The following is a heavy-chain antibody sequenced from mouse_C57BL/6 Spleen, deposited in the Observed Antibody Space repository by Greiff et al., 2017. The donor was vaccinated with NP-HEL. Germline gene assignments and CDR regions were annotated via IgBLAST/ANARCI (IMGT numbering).Heavy chain of an antibody. Sequence: VQLQQSGAELVKPGASVKISCKASGYAFSSYWMNWVKQRPGKGLEWIGQIYPGDGDTNYNGKFKGKATLTADKSSSTAYMQLSSLTSEDSAVYFCARRTYYDYDEAMDYWGQGTSVTVSS. V-gene: IGHV1-80*01. CDR3: ARRTYYDYDEAMDY. D-gene: IGHD2-4*01. CDR1: GYAFSSYW. CDR2: IYPGDGDT. J-gene: IGHJ4*01.